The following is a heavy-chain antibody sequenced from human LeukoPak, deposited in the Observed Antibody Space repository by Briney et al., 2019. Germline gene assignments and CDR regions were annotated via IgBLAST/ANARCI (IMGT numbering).Heavy chain of an antibody. J-gene: IGHJ3*02. CDR2: IYYSGST. CDR1: GGSISIYY. D-gene: IGHD3-10*01. CDR3: AKFTMVRGVTRVNAFCI. Sequence: PSETLSLTCTVSGGSISIYYWSWIRQPPGKGLEWIGYIYYSGSTNYNPSLKSRVTISVDTSKNQFSLKLSSVTAADTAVYYCAKFTMVRGVTRVNAFCIWGQGTMVTVSS. V-gene: IGHV4-59*01.